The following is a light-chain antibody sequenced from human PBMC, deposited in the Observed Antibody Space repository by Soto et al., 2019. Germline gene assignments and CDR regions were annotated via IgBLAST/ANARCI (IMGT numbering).Light chain of an antibody. J-gene: IGKJ1*01. CDR3: QQYGSSGT. CDR2: GAS. V-gene: IGKV3-20*01. CDR1: QSVSNNY. Sequence: EIVLTQSPGTPSLSPGERATLLCRASQSVSNNYLAWYQQKPGQAPRLLIYGASNRATGIPDRFSGSGSGTDFTLTISRLEPEDFAVYYCQQYGSSGTFGQGTKVDIK.